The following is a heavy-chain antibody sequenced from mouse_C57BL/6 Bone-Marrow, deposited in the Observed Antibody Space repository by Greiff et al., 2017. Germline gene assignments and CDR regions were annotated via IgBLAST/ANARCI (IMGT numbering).Heavy chain of an antibody. Sequence: VQLQQSGAELAKPGASVKLSCKASGYTFTSYWMHWVKQRPGQGLEWIGDINPSSGSTNYNEKFKNKATLTADKSSSTAYMQLSSLTYEDSAVYDGASCYGSSYPAWFAYWGQGTLVTVSA. D-gene: IGHD1-1*01. CDR2: INPSSGST. V-gene: IGHV1-7*01. CDR3: ASCYGSSYPAWFAY. J-gene: IGHJ3*01. CDR1: GYTFTSYW.